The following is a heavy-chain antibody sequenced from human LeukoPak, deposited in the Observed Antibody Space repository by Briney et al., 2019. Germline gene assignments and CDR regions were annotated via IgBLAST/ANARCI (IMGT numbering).Heavy chain of an antibody. CDR2: INTNTGNP. Sequence: ASVKVSCKASGYTFTSYAMNWVRQAPGQGLEWMGWINTNTGNPTYAQGFTGRFVFSLDTSVSTAYLQISSLQAEDTAVYYCAGDQTYDYVWGSYRYTPTLDYWGQGTLVTVSS. CDR1: GYTFTSYA. V-gene: IGHV7-4-1*02. D-gene: IGHD3-16*02. J-gene: IGHJ4*02. CDR3: AGDQTYDYVWGSYRYTPTLDY.